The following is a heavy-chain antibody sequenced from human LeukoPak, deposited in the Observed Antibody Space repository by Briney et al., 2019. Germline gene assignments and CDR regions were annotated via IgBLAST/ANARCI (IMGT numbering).Heavy chain of an antibody. D-gene: IGHD3-22*01. CDR3: ARPQPYYYDSSGQITGFDY. CDR2: IYYSGSN. CDR1: GGSISSSSYY. J-gene: IGHJ4*02. V-gene: IGHV4-39*01. Sequence: SETLSLTCTVSGGSISSSSYYWGWIRQPPGKGLEWIGSIYYSGSNYYNPSLKSRVTISVDTSKNQFSLKLSSVTAADTAVYYCARPQPYYYDSSGQITGFDYWGQGTLVTVSS.